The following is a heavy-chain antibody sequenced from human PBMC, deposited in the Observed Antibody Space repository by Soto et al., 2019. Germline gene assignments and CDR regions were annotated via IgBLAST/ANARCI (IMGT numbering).Heavy chain of an antibody. Sequence: PXGSLRLSCAASGFTFSSYAMHWVRQAPGKGLEWVAVISYDGSNKYYADSVKGRFTISRDNSKNTLYLQMNSLRAEDTAVYYCARVAAVRDAFDIWGEGTMVTVSS. V-gene: IGHV3-30-3*01. D-gene: IGHD4-17*01. CDR1: GFTFSSYA. CDR2: ISYDGSNK. J-gene: IGHJ3*02. CDR3: ARVAAVRDAFDI.